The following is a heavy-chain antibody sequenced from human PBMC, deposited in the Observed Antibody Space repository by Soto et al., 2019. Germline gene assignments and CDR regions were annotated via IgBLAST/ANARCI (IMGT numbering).Heavy chain of an antibody. CDR3: ARGSPVVVVAAAYYYYGMGV. Sequence: ASVKVSCXASGYTFTSYGISWVRQAPGQGLEWMGWISAYNGNTNYAQKFQGRVTITADESTSTAYMELSSLRSEDTAVYYCARGSPVVVVAAAYYYYGMGVWGQGTTVTVSS. D-gene: IGHD2-15*01. J-gene: IGHJ6*02. V-gene: IGHV1-18*01. CDR2: ISAYNGNT. CDR1: GYTFTSYG.